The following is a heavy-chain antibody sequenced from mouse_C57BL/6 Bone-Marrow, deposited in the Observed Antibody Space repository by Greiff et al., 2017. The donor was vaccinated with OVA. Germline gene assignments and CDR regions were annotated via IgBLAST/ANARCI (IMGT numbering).Heavy chain of an antibody. V-gene: IGHV1-59*01. CDR1: GYTFTSYW. Sequence: QVQLKQPGAELVRPGTSVKLSCKASGYTFTSYWMHWVKQRPGQGLEWIGVIDPSDSYTNYNQKFKGKATLTVDTSSSTAYMQLSSLTSEDSAVYYCARELLRYWGQGTLVTVSA. CDR3: ARELLRY. D-gene: IGHD1-1*01. CDR2: IDPSDSYT. J-gene: IGHJ3*01.